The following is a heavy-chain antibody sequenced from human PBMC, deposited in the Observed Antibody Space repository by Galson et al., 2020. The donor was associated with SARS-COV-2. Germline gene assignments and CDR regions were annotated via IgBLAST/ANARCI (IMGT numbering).Heavy chain of an antibody. V-gene: IGHV4-34*01. CDR2: IDHDGRT. D-gene: IGHD3-22*01. J-gene: IGHJ6*02. CDR1: GGSFRDYY. Sequence: SETLSLTCAVYGGSFRDYYWSWIRQSPGKGLEWIGEIDHDGRTTYNAHLKSRVTISVDMAKNQFSLKLTSVTAADAATYYCATVIRVDSNGFYYLLGYSYGMDAWGQGTTVMVSS. CDR3: ATVIRVDSNGFYYLLGYSYGMDA.